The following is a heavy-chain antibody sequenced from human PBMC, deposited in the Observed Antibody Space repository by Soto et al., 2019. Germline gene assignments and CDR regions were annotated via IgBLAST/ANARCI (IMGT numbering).Heavy chain of an antibody. CDR1: GFTFSVSA. J-gene: IGHJ6*02. D-gene: IGHD1-26*01. Sequence: EVQLVESGGGLVQPGGSLKLSCAVSGFTFSVSAIHWVRQASGKGLEWVGRIRSKADNYATAYGASVKGRFSISSDDAKNTAYLQMSSLNTEDTAVYYWARLAEWESYVGMDVWGQGTAVTVSS. CDR2: IRSKADNYAT. CDR3: ARLAEWESYVGMDV. V-gene: IGHV3-73*02.